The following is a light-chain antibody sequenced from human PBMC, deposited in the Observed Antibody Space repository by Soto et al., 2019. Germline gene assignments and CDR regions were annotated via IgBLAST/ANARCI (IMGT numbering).Light chain of an antibody. J-gene: IGLJ2*01. CDR1: SSNIGAGFD. Sequence: QSVLTQPPSVSGAPGQRVTISCSGNSSNIGAGFDVHWYQQLPGAAPKLLIYASTNRPSGVPDRFSGSKSDTSASLAITGLQIDDEADYYCSSQTGSGTMLFGGGTKLTVL. CDR3: SSQTGSGTML. V-gene: IGLV1-40*01. CDR2: AST.